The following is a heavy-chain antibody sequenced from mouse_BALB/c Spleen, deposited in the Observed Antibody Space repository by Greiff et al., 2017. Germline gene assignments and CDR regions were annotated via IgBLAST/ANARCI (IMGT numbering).Heavy chain of an antibody. CDR2: IYPGGGYT. CDR3: ARKEFITTAYYAMDY. Sequence: QVQLQQSGAELVRPGTSVKISCKASGYTFTNYWLGWVKQRPGHGLEWIGDIYPGGGYTNSNEKFKGKATLTADTSSSTAYMQLSSLTSEDSAVYFCARKEFITTAYYAMDYWGQGTSVTVSS. D-gene: IGHD1-2*01. J-gene: IGHJ4*01. CDR1: GYTFTNYW. V-gene: IGHV1-63*02.